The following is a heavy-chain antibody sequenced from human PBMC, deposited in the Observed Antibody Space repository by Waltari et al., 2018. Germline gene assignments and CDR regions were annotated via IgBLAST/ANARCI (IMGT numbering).Heavy chain of an antibody. J-gene: IGHJ4*02. CDR1: GFTFNKYW. Sequence: EVQLVESGGGLVQPGGSLRLSCAASGFTFNKYWMTWVRQAPGKGLECVANRNEDAKEKYHVDSVKGRFTISRDNTKKSLYLQMNSLRGDDTAVYYCARGEEGYGEAYYWGQGTLVTVSS. CDR3: ARGEEGYGEAYY. D-gene: IGHD3-10*01. V-gene: IGHV3-7*04. CDR2: RNEDAKEK.